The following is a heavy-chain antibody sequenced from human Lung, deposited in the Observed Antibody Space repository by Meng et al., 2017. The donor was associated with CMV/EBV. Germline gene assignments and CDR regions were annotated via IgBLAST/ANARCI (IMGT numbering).Heavy chain of an antibody. Sequence: GGSLRLXCAASGFTFSSYSMNWVRQAPGKGLEWVSPISSSSSYIYYADSVKGRFTISRDNAKNSLYLQMNSLRAEDTAVYYCARDVCGRDDFWSGCYDDLGQGXLVTVSS. CDR1: GFTFSSYS. CDR3: ARDVCGRDDFWSGCYDD. D-gene: IGHD3-3*01. V-gene: IGHV3-21*01. J-gene: IGHJ4*02. CDR2: ISSSSSYI.